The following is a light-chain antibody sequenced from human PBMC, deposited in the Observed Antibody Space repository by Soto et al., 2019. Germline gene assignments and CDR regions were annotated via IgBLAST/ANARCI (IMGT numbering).Light chain of an antibody. CDR2: EVS. CDR3: SSYTRSTNVL. V-gene: IGLV2-14*01. CDR1: SSDVGGYDH. J-gene: IGLJ3*02. Sequence: QSALTQPASVSGSPGQSITISCTGTSSDVGGYDHVSWYQQHPGKAPKLMIYEVSNRPSGVSNRFSGSKSGNTASLTISGLQAEDEADYYCSSYTRSTNVLFGGGTKVTV.